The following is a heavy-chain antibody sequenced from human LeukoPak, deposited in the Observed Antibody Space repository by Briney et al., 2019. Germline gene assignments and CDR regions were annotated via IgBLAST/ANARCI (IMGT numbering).Heavy chain of an antibody. V-gene: IGHV4-59*08. CDR1: GGSISGYY. CDR2: IFYSGST. Sequence: SETLSLTCTVAGGSISGYYWSWIRQPPGKGLEWIGYIFYSGSTNYNPSLKSRVTMSVDTSKNQFSLKLSSVTAADTAVYYCARHRYCSSTSCCDALDVWGQGTMVTVSS. J-gene: IGHJ3*01. D-gene: IGHD2-2*01. CDR3: ARHRYCSSTSCCDALDV.